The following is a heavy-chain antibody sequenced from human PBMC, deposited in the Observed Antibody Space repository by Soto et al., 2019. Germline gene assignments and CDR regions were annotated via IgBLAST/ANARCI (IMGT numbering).Heavy chain of an antibody. D-gene: IGHD3-10*01. Sequence: QVHLVQSGAEVKKPGASVRVSCQASGYTFTSFPIHWVRQAPGQRLEWMGWINPANGDTGYSQKFQGRVTITRDTSASTASMEVNRLTSEDTAVYFCARKEYYGSGSYHFDSWGQGTLVIVSS. CDR3: ARKEYYGSGSYHFDS. CDR1: GYTFTSFP. CDR2: INPANGDT. J-gene: IGHJ4*02. V-gene: IGHV1-3*01.